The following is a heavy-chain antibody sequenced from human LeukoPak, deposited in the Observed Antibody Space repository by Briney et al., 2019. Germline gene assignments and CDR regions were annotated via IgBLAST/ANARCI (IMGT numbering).Heavy chain of an antibody. V-gene: IGHV3-23*01. Sequence: GGSLRLSCAVSGFTFSSYAMTWVRQPPGKGLEWASTISGSGGRTHYADSVKGRFTISRDDSKNTVYLHMNSLGAEDTAVYYCAKVRTMIAVAFDIWGQGTMVTVSS. CDR2: ISGSGGRT. J-gene: IGHJ3*02. CDR3: AKVRTMIAVAFDI. CDR1: GFTFSSYA. D-gene: IGHD3-22*01.